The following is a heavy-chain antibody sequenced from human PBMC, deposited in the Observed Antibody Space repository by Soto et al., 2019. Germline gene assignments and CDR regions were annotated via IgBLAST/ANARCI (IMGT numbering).Heavy chain of an antibody. V-gene: IGHV3-23*01. CDR2: ISGSGGTT. J-gene: IGHJ4*02. Sequence: EVQLLESGGGLVQPGRSLTLSCAASGFTFSSYAMSWVRQAPGQGLDWVSAISGSGGTTYYADSVKGRFTNSRDNSKNTLFLQMNSLRDEDAAVYYCGKFFVETGSNSGWPWSFHYWGQGTLVTVSS. CDR1: GFTFSSYA. D-gene: IGHD6-25*01. CDR3: GKFFVETGSNSGWPWSFHY.